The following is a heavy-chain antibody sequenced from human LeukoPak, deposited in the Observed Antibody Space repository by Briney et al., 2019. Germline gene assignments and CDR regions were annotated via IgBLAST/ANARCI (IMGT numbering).Heavy chain of an antibody. Sequence: GGSLRLSCAASGFTFSSYAMSWVRQAPGKGLEWVSASGSGGSTYYADSVKGRFTISRDNSKNTLYLQMNSLRAEDTALYYCAKGETVTTTSFDYWGQGTLVIVSS. CDR3: AKGETVTTTSFDY. CDR1: GFTFSSYA. D-gene: IGHD4-17*01. V-gene: IGHV3-23*01. CDR2: SGSGGST. J-gene: IGHJ4*02.